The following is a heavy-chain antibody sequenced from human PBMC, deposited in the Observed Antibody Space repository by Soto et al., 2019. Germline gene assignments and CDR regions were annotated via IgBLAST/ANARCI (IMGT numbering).Heavy chain of an antibody. Sequence: GASVKVSCKASGYTFTSYYMHWVRQAPGQGLEWMGIINPSGGSTSYAQKFQGRVTMTRDTSTSTVYMELSSLRSEDTAVYYCARDDPEYSSSAWFDPWGQGTLVTVSS. V-gene: IGHV1-46*01. CDR2: INPSGGST. J-gene: IGHJ5*02. CDR3: ARDDPEYSSSAWFDP. CDR1: GYTFTSYY. D-gene: IGHD6-6*01.